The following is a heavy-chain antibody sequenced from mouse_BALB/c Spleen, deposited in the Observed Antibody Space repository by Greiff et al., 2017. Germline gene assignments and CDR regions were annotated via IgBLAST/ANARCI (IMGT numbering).Heavy chain of an antibody. V-gene: IGHV5-6-5*01. CDR1: GFTFSSYA. J-gene: IGHJ4*01. Sequence: DVKLVESGGGLVKPGGSLKLSCAASGFTFSSYAMSWVRQTPEKRLEWVASISSGGSTYYPDSVKGRFTISRDNARNILYLQMSSLRSEDTAMYYCARKASLWGFMDYWGQGTSVTVSS. CDR3: ARKASLWGFMDY. CDR2: ISSGGST. D-gene: IGHD1-1*02.